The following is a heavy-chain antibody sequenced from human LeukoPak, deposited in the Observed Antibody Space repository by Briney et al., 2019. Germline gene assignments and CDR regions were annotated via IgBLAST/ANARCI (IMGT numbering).Heavy chain of an antibody. D-gene: IGHD3-22*01. J-gene: IGHJ3*02. CDR3: AADMIADDAFDI. CDR2: IVVGSGNT. V-gene: IGHV1-58*02. Sequence: GASVKVSCKASGFTFTSSAMQWVRQARGQRLEWIGWIVVGSGNTNYAQKFQERVTITGDMSTSTAYMELSSLRSEDTAVYYCAADMIADDAFDIWGQGTMVTVSS. CDR1: GFTFTSSA.